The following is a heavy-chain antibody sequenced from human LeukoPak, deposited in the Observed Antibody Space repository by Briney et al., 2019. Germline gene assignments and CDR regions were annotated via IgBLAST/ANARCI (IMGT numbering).Heavy chain of an antibody. Sequence: SETLSLTCTVSGGSISSSSYYWGWIRQPPGKGLEWIGSIYYTGKTYSNPSLKSRVTISVDTSKNQFSLRLNPVTAADTSVYYCARNILPRRAGRLVFGDLLHFFDYWGQGTLVTVSS. D-gene: IGHD3-10*01. J-gene: IGHJ4*02. CDR3: ARNILPRRAGRLVFGDLLHFFDY. CDR2: IYYTGKT. CDR1: GGSISSSSYY. V-gene: IGHV4-39*01.